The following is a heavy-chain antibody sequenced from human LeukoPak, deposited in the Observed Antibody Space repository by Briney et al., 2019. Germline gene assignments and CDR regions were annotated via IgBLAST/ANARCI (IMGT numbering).Heavy chain of an antibody. CDR3: AKSHCGGDCYSIFSDY. V-gene: IGHV3-33*08. CDR2: IWYDGSNK. Sequence: GGFLRLSCAASGFTFSSYAMSRVRQAPGKGLEWVAVIWYDGSNKYYADSVKGRFTISRDNSKNTLYLQMNSLRAEDTAVYYCAKSHCGGDCYSIFSDYWGQGTLVTVSS. CDR1: GFTFSSYA. J-gene: IGHJ4*02. D-gene: IGHD2-21*02.